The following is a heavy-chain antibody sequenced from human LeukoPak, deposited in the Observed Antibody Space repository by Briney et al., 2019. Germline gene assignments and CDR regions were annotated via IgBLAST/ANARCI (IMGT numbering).Heavy chain of an antibody. J-gene: IGHJ5*02. V-gene: IGHV6-1*01. Sequence: SQTLSLTCAISGDSVSSNSVTWNWIRQSPSRGLEWLGRTYYRSTWYNDYAVSVRGRITVNPDTSKNQFSLHLNSVTPEDTAVYYCARRLTQYDCFDPWGQGNPGHRLL. CDR2: TYYRSTWYN. CDR1: GDSVSSNSVT. CDR3: ARRLTQYDCFDP. D-gene: IGHD2-2*01.